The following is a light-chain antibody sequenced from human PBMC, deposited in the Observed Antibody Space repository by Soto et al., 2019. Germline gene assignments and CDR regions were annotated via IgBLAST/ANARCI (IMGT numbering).Light chain of an antibody. V-gene: IGKV1-39*01. J-gene: IGKJ4*01. CDR2: AAS. Sequence: TQSPGTLSLSPGERATLSCRASQSVSSSYLAWYQQKPGKAPKLLIYAASSLQSGVPSRFSGSGSGTDFTLTISSLQPEDFATYYCQQSYSPLTFGGGTKVEIK. CDR3: QQSYSPLT. CDR1: QSVSSSY.